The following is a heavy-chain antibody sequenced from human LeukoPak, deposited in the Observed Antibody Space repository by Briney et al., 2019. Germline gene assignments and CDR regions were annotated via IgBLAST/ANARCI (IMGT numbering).Heavy chain of an antibody. CDR2: VYPDGRT. CDR1: EFTVSSNY. CDR3: ARTNPVYGDYDY. J-gene: IGHJ4*02. D-gene: IGHD4-17*01. V-gene: IGHV3-53*01. Sequence: PGGSLRLSCAASEFTVSSNYMNWVRQAPGKGLQWVSVVYPDGRTYYADSVKGRFTISRDNSRNTLLLQLNSLRADDTAVYYCARTNPVYGDYDYWGQGTLVTVSS.